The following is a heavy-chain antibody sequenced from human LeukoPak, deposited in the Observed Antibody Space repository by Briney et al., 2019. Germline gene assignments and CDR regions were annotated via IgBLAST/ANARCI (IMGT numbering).Heavy chain of an antibody. J-gene: IGHJ5*02. Sequence: SETLSLTCTVSGGSISSGGYYWSWIRQHPGKGLEWIGYIYYSGSTYYNPSLKSRVTISVDTSKNQFSLKLSSVTAADTAVYYCARRASDLNWFDPWGQGTLVTVSS. D-gene: IGHD2-21*02. CDR3: ARRASDLNWFDP. CDR2: IYYSGST. CDR1: GGSISSGGYY. V-gene: IGHV4-31*03.